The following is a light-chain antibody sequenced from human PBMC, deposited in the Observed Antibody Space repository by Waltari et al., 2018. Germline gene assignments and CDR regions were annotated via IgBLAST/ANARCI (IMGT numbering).Light chain of an antibody. CDR2: QDI. J-gene: IGLJ3*02. CDR1: ILGSKY. CDR3: QAVGSNRGV. Sequence: SSELTQPPSVSVSPGQTASITCSGDILGSKYASWYQHKPGQSPLLVISQDIYRPPGSHERFSGYKSGNPATLASSGTQAMDDADYCCQAVGSNRGVFGGGTKLTVL. V-gene: IGLV3-1*01.